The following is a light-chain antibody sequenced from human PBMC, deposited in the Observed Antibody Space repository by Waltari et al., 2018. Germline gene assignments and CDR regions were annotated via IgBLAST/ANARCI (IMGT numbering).Light chain of an antibody. CDR3: HAAADNNWF. CDR1: VLAENY. V-gene: IGLV3-27*01. CDR2: KDT. J-gene: IGLJ2*01. Sequence: YDLTQPLSVSVSPGQTATITCSGDVLAENYVRWFQQNPGQAPTLILYKDTERPSGIPERFSGSSSGSTVTLTIRGALLEDEADYHCHAAADNNWFFGGGTKLTVL.